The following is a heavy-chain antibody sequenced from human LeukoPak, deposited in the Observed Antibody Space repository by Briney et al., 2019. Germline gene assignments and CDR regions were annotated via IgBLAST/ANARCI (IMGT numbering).Heavy chain of an antibody. J-gene: IGHJ5*02. CDR3: ARDYNRGIPSSGWFDP. CDR1: GFTFSSYA. D-gene: IGHD1-14*01. V-gene: IGHV3-30*01. CDR2: ISYDGSNK. Sequence: GGSLRLSCAASGFTFSSYAMHWVRQAPGKGLEWVAVISYDGSNKYYADSVKGRFTISRDNSKNTLYLQTNSLRAEDTAVYYCARDYNRGIPSSGWFDPWGQGTLVTVSS.